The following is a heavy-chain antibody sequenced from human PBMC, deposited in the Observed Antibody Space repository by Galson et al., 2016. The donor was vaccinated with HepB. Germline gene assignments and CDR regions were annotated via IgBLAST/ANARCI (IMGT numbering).Heavy chain of an antibody. J-gene: IGHJ4*02. CDR3: ARLSAPAGNY. CDR2: SYYSGST. CDR1: SGSISSSTYY. V-gene: IGHV4-39*01. D-gene: IGHD6-19*01. Sequence: SETLSLTCAVSSGSISSSTYYWGWIRQPPGKGLEWIGSSYYSGSTYYNPSLKSRVTISVDMSKNQFYLKVSSVTAADTAVYYCARLSAPAGNYWGQGTLVTVSS.